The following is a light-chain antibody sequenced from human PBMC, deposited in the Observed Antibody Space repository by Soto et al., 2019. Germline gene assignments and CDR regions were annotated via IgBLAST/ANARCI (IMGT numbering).Light chain of an antibody. Sequence: DVQLTQSPSSLSVFVGDSVTVTCRASQNIITYLHWYHQKPGEAPTLLINAASTLQSGVPSRFSGSGSGTDFTLTINSLQPEDVGTYYCQQSYNNPTFGQGTTVEIK. CDR3: QQSYNNPT. V-gene: IGKV1-39*01. J-gene: IGKJ1*01. CDR2: AAS. CDR1: QNIITY.